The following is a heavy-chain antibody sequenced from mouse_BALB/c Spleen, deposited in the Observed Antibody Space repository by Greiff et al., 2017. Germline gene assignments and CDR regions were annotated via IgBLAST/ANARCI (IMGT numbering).Heavy chain of an antibody. J-gene: IGHJ4*01. CDR3: ARFDGYGEDAMDY. CDR1: GYTFTSYW. Sequence: VQLVESGAELAKPGASVKMSCKASGYTFTSYWMHWVKQRPGQGLEWIGYINPSTGYTEYNQKFKDKATLTADKSSSTAYMQLSSLTSEDSAVYYCARFDGYGEDAMDYWGQGTSVTVSS. D-gene: IGHD2-3*01. CDR2: INPSTGYT. V-gene: IGHV1-7*01.